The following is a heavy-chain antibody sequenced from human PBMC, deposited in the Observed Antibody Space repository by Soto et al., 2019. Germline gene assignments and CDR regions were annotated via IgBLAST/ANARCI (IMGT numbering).Heavy chain of an antibody. CDR1: GFRFSDYS. D-gene: IGHD3-3*01. CDR2: ISSSSFTI. CDR3: ARDYNDFWSGRLDY. Sequence: GGSLRLSCAASGFRFSDYSMNWVRQAPGRGLEWVSYISSSSFTIHYADSVEGRFAISRDNAKNSLYLQMNSLRVEDTAVYFFARDYNDFWSGRLDYWGQGARVTASS. J-gene: IGHJ4*02. V-gene: IGHV3-48*01.